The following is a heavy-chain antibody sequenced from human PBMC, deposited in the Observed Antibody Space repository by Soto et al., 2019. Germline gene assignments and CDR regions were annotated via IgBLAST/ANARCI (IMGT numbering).Heavy chain of an antibody. J-gene: IGHJ4*02. V-gene: IGHV1-18*01. D-gene: IGHD6-13*01. Sequence: QVQLAQSGAEVKKPGASVKVSCKASGYTFTSYGLSWVRQAPGQGLEWRAWINPYNGNTKYAEKFLGRVTVTTDTSTATAYMEVRSLTSDDTAVFYCARGGVGLAAPRVWPYWGQGTPVTVSS. CDR3: ARGGVGLAAPRVWPY. CDR1: GYTFTSYG. CDR2: INPYNGNT.